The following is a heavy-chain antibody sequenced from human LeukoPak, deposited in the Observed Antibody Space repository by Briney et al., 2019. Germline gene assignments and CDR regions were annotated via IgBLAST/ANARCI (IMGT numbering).Heavy chain of an antibody. CDR2: IYYSGST. J-gene: IGHJ4*02. CDR3: ARESVYYGSGSYYNHLFDY. V-gene: IGHV4-59*12. Sequence: SETLSLTCTVSGGSISSYYWSWIRQPPGKGLEWIGYIYYSGSTNYNPSLKSRVTISVDKSKNQFSLKLSSVTAADTAVYYCARESVYYGSGSYYNHLFDYWGQGTLVTVSS. CDR1: GGSISSYY. D-gene: IGHD3-10*01.